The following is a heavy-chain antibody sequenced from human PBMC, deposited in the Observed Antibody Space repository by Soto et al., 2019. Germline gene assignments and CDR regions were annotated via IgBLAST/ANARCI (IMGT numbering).Heavy chain of an antibody. CDR1: GGSISSYY. Sequence: SETLSLTCTVSGGSISSYYWSWIRQPPGKGLEWIGDIYYSGSTNYNPSLKSRVTISVDTSKDQFSLKLSSVTAADTAVYYCARDGKYGDLDYWGQGTLVTVSS. D-gene: IGHD4-17*01. CDR3: ARDGKYGDLDY. V-gene: IGHV4-59*01. CDR2: IYYSGST. J-gene: IGHJ4*02.